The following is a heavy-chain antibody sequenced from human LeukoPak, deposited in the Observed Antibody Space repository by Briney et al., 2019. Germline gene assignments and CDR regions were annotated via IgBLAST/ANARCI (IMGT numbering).Heavy chain of an antibody. V-gene: IGHV3-33*01. Sequence: GGSLRLSCAASGFTFSSYGMHWVRQAPGKGLEWVAVIWYDGSNKYYADSVKGRFTISGDNSKNTLYLQMNSLRAEDTAVYYCASSGSLSFAIWGQGTMVTVSS. J-gene: IGHJ3*02. CDR1: GFTFSSYG. CDR3: ASSGSLSFAI. CDR2: IWYDGSNK. D-gene: IGHD1-26*01.